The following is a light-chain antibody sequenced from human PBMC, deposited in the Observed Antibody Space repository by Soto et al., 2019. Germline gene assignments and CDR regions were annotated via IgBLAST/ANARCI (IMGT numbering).Light chain of an antibody. J-gene: IGKJ1*01. CDR2: GAS. V-gene: IGKV3-15*01. CDR1: QSVSSY. CDR3: QQYNNWPRT. Sequence: ETLMTQSPATLSVSPGERVTLSCRASQSVSSYLAWYQQKPGQPPRLLIYGASTRATGIPARFSGSGSGTEFTLTISSLQSEDFAVYYCQQYNNWPRTFGQGTKVDIK.